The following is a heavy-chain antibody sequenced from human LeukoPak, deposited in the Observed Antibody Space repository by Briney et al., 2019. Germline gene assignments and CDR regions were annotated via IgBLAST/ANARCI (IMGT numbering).Heavy chain of an antibody. J-gene: IGHJ4*01. CDR3: ARLIGSGPFDY. V-gene: IGHV4-59*08. D-gene: IGHD3-10*01. Sequence: TSETLSLTCTVSGGSISSNYWSWIRQPPGKGLEWIGYINYSGTTNYNPSLKSRVTISVDTSKNQFSLKLTSVTAADTAVYYCARLIGSGPFDYWGQGTLVTVSS. CDR1: GGSISSNY. CDR2: INYSGTT.